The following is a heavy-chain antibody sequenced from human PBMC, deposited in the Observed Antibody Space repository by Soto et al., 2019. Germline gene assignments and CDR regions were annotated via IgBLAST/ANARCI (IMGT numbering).Heavy chain of an antibody. Sequence: EVQLVESGGGLVQPGGSLRLSCAASGFTFSSYWMHWVRQAPGKGLVWVSRINGDGSRTDYADSVRGRFAVSRDNAENTVFLQMNSLRAEDMAAYYCARGASGRYYVDYWGQGTLVTVSS. CDR3: ARGASGRYYVDY. V-gene: IGHV3-74*01. J-gene: IGHJ4*02. CDR2: INGDGSRT. D-gene: IGHD1-26*01. CDR1: GFTFSSYW.